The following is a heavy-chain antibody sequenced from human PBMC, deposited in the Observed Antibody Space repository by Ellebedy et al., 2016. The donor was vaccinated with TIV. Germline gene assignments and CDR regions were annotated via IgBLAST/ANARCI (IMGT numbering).Heavy chain of an antibody. J-gene: IGHJ4*02. CDR2: ISSSVTTV. CDR3: ARVRQGSGGYNF. V-gene: IGHV3-11*01. Sequence: PGGSLTLSCAASGFTFSDYYMSWIRQAPGKGLAWISYISSSVTTVYYADSVKGRFTISRDNAKNSLYLQMNSLRVEDTAMYYCARVRQGSGGYNFWGQGTLVTVSS. CDR1: GFTFSDYY. D-gene: IGHD5-12*01.